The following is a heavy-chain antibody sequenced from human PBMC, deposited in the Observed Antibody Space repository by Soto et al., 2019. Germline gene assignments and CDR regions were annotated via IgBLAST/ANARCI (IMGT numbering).Heavy chain of an antibody. D-gene: IGHD2-15*01. J-gene: IGHJ2*01. V-gene: IGHV1-46*01. CDR3: AISRADSDDHYWYFDL. CDR1: GYTFTSFY. Sequence: ASVKVSCKASGYTFTSFYLHWVRQAPGQGLEWMGIINPSRGSTSYAQKFQGRVTMTRDTSTSTVYMELSSLRSEDTAVFYCAISRADSDDHYWYFDLWGRGTLVTVSS. CDR2: INPSRGST.